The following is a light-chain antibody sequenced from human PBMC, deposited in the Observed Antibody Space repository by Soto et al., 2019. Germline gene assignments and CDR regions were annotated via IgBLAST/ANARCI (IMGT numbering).Light chain of an antibody. CDR1: QGISNS. J-gene: IGKJ3*01. Sequence: DIQMTQSPSSLSASVGDRVTITCRASQGISNSLTWFQQKPGKAPKSLIYDASSLQSGVPSKFSGSGFGTDFTLTISSLQPEDFATYYCQQYKTYPYTFGPGTKVDIK. CDR2: DAS. V-gene: IGKV1-16*02. CDR3: QQYKTYPYT.